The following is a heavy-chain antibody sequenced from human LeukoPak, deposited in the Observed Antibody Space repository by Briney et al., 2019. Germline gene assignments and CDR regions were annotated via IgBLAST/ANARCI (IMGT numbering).Heavy chain of an antibody. CDR1: GGSFSGYY. CDR3: ARDPITSSWFDP. CDR2: INHSGST. D-gene: IGHD3-10*01. Sequence: SETLSLTCAVYGGSFSGYYWSWIRQPPGKGLEWIGEINHSGSTYYNPSLKSRVTISVNTSQNHFSLKLSSVTAADTAMYYCARDPITSSWFDPWGQGTLVTVSS. J-gene: IGHJ5*02. V-gene: IGHV4-34*01.